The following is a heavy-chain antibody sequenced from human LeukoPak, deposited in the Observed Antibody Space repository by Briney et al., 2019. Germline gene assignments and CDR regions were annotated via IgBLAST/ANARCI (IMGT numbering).Heavy chain of an antibody. D-gene: IGHD5-18*01. Sequence: PSETLSLTCSVSGGSISSYYWSWIRQPPGKGLEWIGYMYYSGSTNYNPSLKSRVTISVDTSKNQFSLKLSSVNAADTAVYYCATAGGYRSPLGVWGKGTTVTVSS. CDR3: ATAGGYRSPLGV. V-gene: IGHV4-59*01. CDR1: GGSISSYY. CDR2: MYYSGST. J-gene: IGHJ6*04.